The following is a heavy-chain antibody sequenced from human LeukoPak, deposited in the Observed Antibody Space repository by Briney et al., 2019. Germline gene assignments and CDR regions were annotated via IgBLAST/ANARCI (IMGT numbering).Heavy chain of an antibody. CDR2: IIAYNGNT. Sequence: ASVKVSCKASGYTFTSYGISWVRQAPGQGLEWMGWIIAYNGNTNYAQKLQGRVTMTTDTSTSTAYMELRSLRSDDTAVYYCARVLYSEGYYGSGSYPNWGQGTLVTVSS. CDR1: GYTFTSYG. V-gene: IGHV1-18*01. CDR3: ARVLYSEGYYGSGSYPN. D-gene: IGHD3-10*01. J-gene: IGHJ4*02.